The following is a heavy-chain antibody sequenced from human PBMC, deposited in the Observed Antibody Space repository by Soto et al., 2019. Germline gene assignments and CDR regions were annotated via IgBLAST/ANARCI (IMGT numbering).Heavy chain of an antibody. D-gene: IGHD3-16*02. CDR2: MNPNSGNT. CDR1: RYTFTSYD. V-gene: IGHV1-8*01. J-gene: IGHJ4*02. CDR3: ARNTGRYIGSLGY. Sequence: ASVTVSCMASRYTFTSYDINWVRLATGQGFEWMGWMNPNSGNTDYAQKFQGRVTMTRNTSISTAYMELSSLRSEDTAVYYCARNTGRYIGSLGYWGQGTLVTVSS.